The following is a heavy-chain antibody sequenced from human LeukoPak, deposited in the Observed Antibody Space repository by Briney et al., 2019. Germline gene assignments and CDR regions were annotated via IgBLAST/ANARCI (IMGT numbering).Heavy chain of an antibody. CDR3: AKAPFYDILTPFDY. V-gene: IGHV3-23*01. CDR2: ISGSGGST. D-gene: IGHD3-9*01. Sequence: GGSLRLSCAASGFTFSSYAMSWVRQAPGKGLEWVSAISGSGGSTYYADPVKGRFTISRDNSKNTLYLQMNSLRAEDTAVYYCAKAPFYDILTPFDYWGQGTLVTVSS. J-gene: IGHJ4*02. CDR1: GFTFSSYA.